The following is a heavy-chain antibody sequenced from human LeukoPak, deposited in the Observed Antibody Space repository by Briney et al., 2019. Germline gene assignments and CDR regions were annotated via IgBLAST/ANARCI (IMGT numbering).Heavy chain of an antibody. CDR2: INHSGST. CDR3: AGIQLWLGFSY. CDR1: GGSFSGYY. D-gene: IGHD5-18*01. J-gene: IGHJ4*02. V-gene: IGHV4-34*01. Sequence: PSETLSLTCAVYGGSFSGYYCSWIRQPPGKGLEWIGEINHSGSTNYNPSLKSRVTISVDTSKNQFSLKLSSVTAADTAVYYCAGIQLWLGFSYWGQGTLVTVSS.